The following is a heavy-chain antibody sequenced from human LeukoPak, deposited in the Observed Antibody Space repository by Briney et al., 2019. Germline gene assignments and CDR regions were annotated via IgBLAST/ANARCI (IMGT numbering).Heavy chain of an antibody. D-gene: IGHD1-14*01. CDR3: ARDGGRGDFDY. Sequence: GGSLRLSCAASGFTFSNYAMNWVRQAPGKGLEWVSAISGSGAATFNADSVKGRFTISRDNSKNTLYLQMNSLRAEDTAVYYCARDGGRGDFDYWGQGTLVTVSS. V-gene: IGHV3-23*01. CDR2: ISGSGAAT. CDR1: GFTFSNYA. J-gene: IGHJ4*02.